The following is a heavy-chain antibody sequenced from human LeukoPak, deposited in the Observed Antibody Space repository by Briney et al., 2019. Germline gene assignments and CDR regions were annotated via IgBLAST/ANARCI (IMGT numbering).Heavy chain of an antibody. D-gene: IGHD3-3*01. CDR3: AKDRSGDDFWSGYYDY. J-gene: IGHJ4*02. CDR2: IWYGGSNK. CDR1: GFTFSSYG. V-gene: IGHV3-30*02. Sequence: GGFLRLSCAASGFTFSSYGMHWVRQAPGKGLEWVAVIWYGGSNKYYADSVKGRFTISRDNSKNTLYLQMNSLRAEDTAVYYCAKDRSGDDFWSGYYDYWGQGTLVTVSS.